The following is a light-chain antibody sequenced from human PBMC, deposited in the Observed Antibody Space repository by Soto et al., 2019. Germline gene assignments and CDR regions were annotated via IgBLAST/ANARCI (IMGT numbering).Light chain of an antibody. CDR3: QQANSFPIT. CDR1: QGISSW. J-gene: IGKJ5*01. CDR2: AAS. V-gene: IGKV1-12*01. Sequence: IPMAQSPASVSASVGDRVTITCRASQGISSWLAWYQQKPGTAPKLLIYAASSLQSGVPSRFRGSGSGTDLAITISSLQPEDFAIYFCQQANSFPITFGQGTRLEI.